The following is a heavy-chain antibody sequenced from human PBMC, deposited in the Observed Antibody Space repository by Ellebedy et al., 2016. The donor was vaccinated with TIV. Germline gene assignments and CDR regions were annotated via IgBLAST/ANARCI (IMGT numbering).Heavy chain of an antibody. CDR1: GFTFSTYE. J-gene: IGHJ4*02. CDR2: ISSSDNTI. CDR3: ARQTSGWDFDY. V-gene: IGHV3-48*03. Sequence: PGGSLRLSCAVSGFTFSTYEMNWVRQAPGKGLEWVSYISSSDNTIYYADSVKGRFTISRDNPKNLLYLQMNSLRAEDTAVDYCARQTSGWDFDYWGQGTLVNVS. D-gene: IGHD6-19*01.